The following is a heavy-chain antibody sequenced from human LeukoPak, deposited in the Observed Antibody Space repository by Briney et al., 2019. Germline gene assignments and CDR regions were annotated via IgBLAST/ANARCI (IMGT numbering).Heavy chain of an antibody. Sequence: PGGSLRLSCAASGFTFSSYGMHGVRQAPGKGLEWVAVIWYDGSNKYYAASVKGRFTISRDNSKNTLYLQINSLRAEDTAVYYCARDPGTMSPDYWGQGTLVTVSS. CDR1: GFTFSSYG. D-gene: IGHD3-3*01. J-gene: IGHJ4*02. CDR3: ARDPGTMSPDY. V-gene: IGHV3-33*01. CDR2: IWYDGSNK.